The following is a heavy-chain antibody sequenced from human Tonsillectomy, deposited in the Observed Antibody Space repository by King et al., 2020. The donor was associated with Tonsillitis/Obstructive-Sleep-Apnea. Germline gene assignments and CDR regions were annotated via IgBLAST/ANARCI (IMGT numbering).Heavy chain of an antibody. CDR2: IYYSGST. CDR3: ARLRFLEAAYAFDI. CDR1: GGSISSYY. V-gene: IGHV4-59*01. D-gene: IGHD3-3*01. J-gene: IGHJ3*02. Sequence: QLQESGPGLVKPSETLSLTCTVSGGSISSYYWSWLRQPPGKGLEWIGYIYYSGSTNYNPSLKSRVTISVDTSKNQFSLKLSSVTAADTAVYYCARLRFLEAAYAFDIWGQGTMVTVSS.